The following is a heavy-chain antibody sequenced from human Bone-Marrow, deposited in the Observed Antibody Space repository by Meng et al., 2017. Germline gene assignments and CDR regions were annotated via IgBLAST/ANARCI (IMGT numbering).Heavy chain of an antibody. V-gene: IGHV1-69*06. D-gene: IGHD3-16*01. CDR2: IIPIFGTA. J-gene: IGHJ5*02. Sequence: SVKVSCKASGGTFSSYAISWVRQAPGQGLEWMGGIIPIFGTANYAQKFQGRVTITSDKSTSTAYMELSSLRSEDTAVYYCARDAERIMITCGGVSAGVWFDPWGQGPLVPVSS. CDR3: ARDAERIMITCGGVSAGVWFDP. CDR1: GGTFSSYA.